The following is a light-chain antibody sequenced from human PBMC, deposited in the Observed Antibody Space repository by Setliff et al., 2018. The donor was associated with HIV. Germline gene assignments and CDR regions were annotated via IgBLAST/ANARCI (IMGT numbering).Light chain of an antibody. Sequence: QSVLTQPPSVSGAPGQRVTISCTGSSSNIGAGYDVHWYQQLPGTAPKLLIYGNNNRPSGVPDRFSGSKSGTSASLAITGLQAEDEADYYCQSYDSSLSGPFYVFGTGTKV. CDR2: GNN. CDR1: SSNIGAGYD. CDR3: QSYDSSLSGPFYV. V-gene: IGLV1-40*01. J-gene: IGLJ1*01.